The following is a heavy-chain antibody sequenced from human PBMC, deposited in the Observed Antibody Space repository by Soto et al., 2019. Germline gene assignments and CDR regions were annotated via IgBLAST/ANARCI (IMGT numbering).Heavy chain of an antibody. Sequence: LETLSLTCTVAGDSSINYCWSWIRQPPGKGLEWIGYIYYSGSTNYNPSLKSRVTISVDTSKTPFSLRLSSVTAADTAVYYCARQNEYSSGGPYHAYWGQGTLVTVSS. CDR2: IYYSGST. J-gene: IGHJ4*02. CDR3: ARQNEYSSGGPYHAY. D-gene: IGHD6-19*01. CDR1: GDSSINYC. V-gene: IGHV4-59*01.